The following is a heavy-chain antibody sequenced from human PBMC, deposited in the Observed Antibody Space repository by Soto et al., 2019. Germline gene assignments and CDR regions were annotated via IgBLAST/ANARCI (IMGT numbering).Heavy chain of an antibody. J-gene: IGHJ4*02. CDR3: ARDHIWGYEYGDSGDS. CDR2: INRHGDST. CDR1: GFGFDEYG. Sequence: EVYLVESGGGVVRPGGSLRLSCAASGFGFDEYGMSWVRQGPGKGLEWVSGINRHGDSTGYADSVKGRFTISRDNAKNSLYLQMNGLRAEDTAFYYCARDHIWGYEYGDSGDSWGQGTLVTVSS. D-gene: IGHD4-17*01. V-gene: IGHV3-20*04.